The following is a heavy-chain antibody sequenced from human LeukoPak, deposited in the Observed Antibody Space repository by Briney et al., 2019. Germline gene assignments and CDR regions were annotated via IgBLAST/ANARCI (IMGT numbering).Heavy chain of an antibody. J-gene: IGHJ4*02. D-gene: IGHD5-12*01. V-gene: IGHV4-30-4*01. CDR1: GGSFGSGDYY. Sequence: PSETLSLTCTVSGGSFGSGDYYWTWIRQPPGKGPEWIGYIFYSGSAYYNPSLKSRVTISVDRSKNQFSLKLTSVTAADTAVYYCAREVDIVMARKYYFDYWGRGTLVTVSS. CDR2: IFYSGSA. CDR3: AREVDIVMARKYYFDY.